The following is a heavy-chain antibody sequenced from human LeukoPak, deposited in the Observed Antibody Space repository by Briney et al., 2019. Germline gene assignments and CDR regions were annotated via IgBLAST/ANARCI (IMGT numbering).Heavy chain of an antibody. CDR2: IKSKTDGGTT. J-gene: IGHJ4*02. CDR1: GFTFSNAW. Sequence: GGSLRLSCAASGFTFSNAWMSWVRQAPGKGLEWAGRIKSKTDGGTTDYAAPVKGRFTISRDDSKNTLYLQMNSLKTEDTAVYYCTTGSSGWSFDYWGQGTLVTVSS. D-gene: IGHD6-19*01. CDR3: TTGSSGWSFDY. V-gene: IGHV3-15*01.